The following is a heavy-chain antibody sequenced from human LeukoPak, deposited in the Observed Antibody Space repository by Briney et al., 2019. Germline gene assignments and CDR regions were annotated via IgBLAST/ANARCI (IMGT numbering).Heavy chain of an antibody. D-gene: IGHD3-22*01. CDR2: IYPGDSDT. Sequence: GESLKISCKGSGHSFTSYWIGWVRQMPGKGLEWMGIIYPGDSDTRYSPSFQGQVTISADKSISTAYLQWSSLKASDTAMYYCARKGYYYDSSGYYHSAFDIWGQGTMVIVSS. CDR3: ARKGYYYDSSGYYHSAFDI. V-gene: IGHV5-51*01. J-gene: IGHJ3*02. CDR1: GHSFTSYW.